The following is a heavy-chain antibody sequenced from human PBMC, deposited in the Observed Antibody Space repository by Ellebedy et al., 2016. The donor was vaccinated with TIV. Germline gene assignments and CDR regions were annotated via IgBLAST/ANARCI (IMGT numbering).Heavy chain of an antibody. D-gene: IGHD6-19*01. Sequence: SETLSLTCTVYGGSFSGYCYSWIRQPPGKGLEWIGEINQSGRATYNPSLKGRVTISVDMSKNQFSLRLSSVTAADTAVYYCAEGRSGWYYFDYWGQGTLVTVSS. CDR3: AEGRSGWYYFDY. J-gene: IGHJ4*02. CDR1: GGSFSGYC. V-gene: IGHV4-34*01. CDR2: INQSGRA.